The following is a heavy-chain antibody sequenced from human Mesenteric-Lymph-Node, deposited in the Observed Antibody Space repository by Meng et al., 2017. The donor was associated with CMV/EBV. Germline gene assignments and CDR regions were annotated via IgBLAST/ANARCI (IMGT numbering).Heavy chain of an antibody. CDR3: AKKYYDCWSGFEYFDH. D-gene: IGHD3-3*01. Sequence: GESLKISCAASGFTFVNYAMIWVRQAPGKGLEWVSAISGVGYTTYYADSVKGRFTISRDNSRNTLYLQMNSLRAEDTAVYYCAKKYYDCWSGFEYFDHWGQGTLVTVSS. J-gene: IGHJ4*02. V-gene: IGHV3-23*01. CDR1: GFTFVNYA. CDR2: ISGVGYTT.